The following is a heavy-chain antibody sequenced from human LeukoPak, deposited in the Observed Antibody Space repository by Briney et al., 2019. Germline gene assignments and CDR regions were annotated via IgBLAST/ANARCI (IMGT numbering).Heavy chain of an antibody. J-gene: IGHJ4*02. CDR1: GYTFTSYV. CDR3: ARDLVRGAKDY. CDR2: ISASNGDT. V-gene: IGHV1-18*01. Sequence: ASVKVSCKASGYTFTSYVITWVRQAPGQGLEWMGWISASNGDTNYAQKLQGRVTMTTDTSTSTAYMELRSLRSDDTAVYYCARDLVRGAKDYWGQGTLVTVSS. D-gene: IGHD3-10*01.